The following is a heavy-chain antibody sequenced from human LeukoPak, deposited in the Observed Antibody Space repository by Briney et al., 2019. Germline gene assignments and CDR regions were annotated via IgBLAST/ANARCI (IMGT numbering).Heavy chain of an antibody. Sequence: PGGSLRLSCAASGFTFSSYTMNWVRQAPGKGLEWVSYISSSGSTIYYADSVKGRFTISRDNAKNSLYLQMNSLRAEDTAVYYCARDPVGPRGDIWGQGTMVTVSS. CDR3: ARDPVGPRGDI. J-gene: IGHJ3*02. CDR1: GFTFSSYT. V-gene: IGHV3-48*04. CDR2: ISSSGSTI. D-gene: IGHD4-23*01.